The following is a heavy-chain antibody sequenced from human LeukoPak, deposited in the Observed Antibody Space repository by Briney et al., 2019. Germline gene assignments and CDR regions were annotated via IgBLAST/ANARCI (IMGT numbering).Heavy chain of an antibody. CDR1: GSTFTSSA. V-gene: IGHV1-58*02. Sequence: SVKVSCKASGSTFTSSATQWVRQARGQRLEWIGWIVVGSGNTNYAQKFQERVTITRDMSTSTAYMELSSLRSEDTAVYYCAADHLSEDAFDIWGQGTMVTVSS. J-gene: IGHJ3*02. CDR3: AADHLSEDAFDI. CDR2: IVVGSGNT. D-gene: IGHD1-14*01.